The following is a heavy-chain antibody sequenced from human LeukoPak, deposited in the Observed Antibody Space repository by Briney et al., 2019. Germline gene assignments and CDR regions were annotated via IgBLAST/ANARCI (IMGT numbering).Heavy chain of an antibody. Sequence: NTSETLSLTCTVSGYSISSGYYWGWIRQPPGKGLEWIGSIYHSGSTYYNPSLKSRVTISVDTSKNQFSLKLSSVTAADTAVYYCARDHNQYYYGSGVSGGWFDPWGQGTLVTVSS. D-gene: IGHD3-10*01. J-gene: IGHJ5*02. CDR3: ARDHNQYYYGSGVSGGWFDP. CDR2: IYHSGST. CDR1: GYSISSGYY. V-gene: IGHV4-38-2*02.